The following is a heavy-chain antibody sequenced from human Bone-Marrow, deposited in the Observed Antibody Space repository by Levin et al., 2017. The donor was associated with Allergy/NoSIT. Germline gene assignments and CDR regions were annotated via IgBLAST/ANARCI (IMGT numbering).Heavy chain of an antibody. J-gene: IGHJ1*01. CDR3: AKDPYCSGGSCYSRYFQH. CDR2: ISGSGGST. Sequence: GGSLRLSCAASGFTFSSYAMSWVRQAPGKGLEWVSAISGSGGSTYYADSVKGRFTISRDNSKNTLYLQMNSLRAEDTAVYYCAKDPYCSGGSCYSRYFQHWGQGTLVTVSS. CDR1: GFTFSSYA. D-gene: IGHD2-15*01. V-gene: IGHV3-23*01.